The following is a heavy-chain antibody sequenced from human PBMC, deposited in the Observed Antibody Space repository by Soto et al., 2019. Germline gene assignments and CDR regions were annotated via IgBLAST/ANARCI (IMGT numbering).Heavy chain of an antibody. CDR3: ATEDISGSFDY. V-gene: IGHV3-33*01. J-gene: IGHJ4*02. CDR1: GFSLSRYG. Sequence: QVQVVESGGGVVQPGGSLRLSCTASGFSLSRYGLHWIRQAPGKGLEWVAGLWSNGITRSYADSVKGRFTISRDTSENMLYLQMNSLGAEDTAVYYCATEDISGSFDYWGQGTLVTVSS. D-gene: IGHD5-12*01. CDR2: LWSNGITR.